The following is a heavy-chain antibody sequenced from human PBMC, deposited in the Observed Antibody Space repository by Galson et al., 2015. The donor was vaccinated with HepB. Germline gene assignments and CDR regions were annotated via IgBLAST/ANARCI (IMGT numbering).Heavy chain of an antibody. D-gene: IGHD2-2*01. CDR1: GYTFNTYA. CDR2: ISANSGYT. J-gene: IGHJ6*02. Sequence: SVKVSCKGSGYTFNTYAYSWVRQAPGQGLEWMGWISANSGYTNYAQTLTGRVTMNTDTSTSTAFMELRSLRSDDTAVYYCARDCSSATCLYGMDVWGQGTTVTVSS. CDR3: ARDCSSATCLYGMDV. V-gene: IGHV1-18*04.